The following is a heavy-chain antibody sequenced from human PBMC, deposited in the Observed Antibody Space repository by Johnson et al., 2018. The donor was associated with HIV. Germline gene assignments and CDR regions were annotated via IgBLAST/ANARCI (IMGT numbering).Heavy chain of an antibody. Sequence: VQLVESGGVVAQPGGSLRLSCAASGFTFDDYAMHWVRQAPGKGLEWVSLISWEGGSTYYVDSVKGRFTISRDNSKNTLSLQMSSLRAEDTAVYYCARAYYDSSGYYPHAFHVWGQGTVVTVSS. CDR3: ARAYYDSSGYYPHAFHV. D-gene: IGHD3-22*01. J-gene: IGHJ3*01. V-gene: IGHV3-43D*03. CDR1: GFTFDDYA. CDR2: ISWEGGST.